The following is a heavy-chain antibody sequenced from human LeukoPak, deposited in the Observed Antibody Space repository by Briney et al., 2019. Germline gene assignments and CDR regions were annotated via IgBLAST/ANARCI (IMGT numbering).Heavy chain of an antibody. D-gene: IGHD3-22*01. V-gene: IGHV4-34*01. CDR1: GGSFSGYY. Sequence: PSETLSLTCAVYGGSFSGYYWSWIRQPPGKGLEWIGEINHSGSTNYNPSLTSRVTISVDTSKNQFSLKLSSVTAADTAVYYCASLYDSSGYYSLSNDAFDIWGQGTMVTVSS. CDR3: ASLYDSSGYYSLSNDAFDI. J-gene: IGHJ3*02. CDR2: INHSGST.